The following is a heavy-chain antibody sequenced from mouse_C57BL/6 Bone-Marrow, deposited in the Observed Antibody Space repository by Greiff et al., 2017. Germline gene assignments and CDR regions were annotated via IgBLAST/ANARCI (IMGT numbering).Heavy chain of an antibody. CDR1: GYAFSSYW. J-gene: IGHJ1*03. CDR2: IYPGDGDT. Sequence: QVQLKESGAELVKPGASVKISCKASGYAFSSYWMNWVKQRPGKGLEWIGQIYPGDGDTNYNGKFKGKATLTADKSSSTAYMQLSSLTSEDSAVYFCARYRDYGTDWYFDVWGTGTTVTVSS. D-gene: IGHD1-1*01. CDR3: ARYRDYGTDWYFDV. V-gene: IGHV1-80*01.